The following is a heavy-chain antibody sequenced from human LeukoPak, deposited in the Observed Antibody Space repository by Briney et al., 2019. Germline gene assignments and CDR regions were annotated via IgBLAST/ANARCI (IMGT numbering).Heavy chain of an antibody. CDR3: ARELRYDNSDSGAF. J-gene: IGHJ3*01. CDR1: NGSVSPYY. D-gene: IGHD3-22*01. V-gene: IGHV4-4*07. CDR2: IYITGST. Sequence: SETLSLTCTVSNGSVSPYYRSWIRQPAGQGLEWIGRIYITGSTTYSPSLKSRVTMSIDTSKNQFSLNLSSVTAADTAVYYCARELRYDNSDSGAFWGQGTVVTVSS.